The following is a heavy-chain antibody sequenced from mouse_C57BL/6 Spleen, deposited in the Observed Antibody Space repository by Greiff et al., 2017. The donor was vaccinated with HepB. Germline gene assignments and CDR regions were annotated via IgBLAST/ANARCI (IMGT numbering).Heavy chain of an antibody. V-gene: IGHV5-4*03. CDR2: INDGGRYT. J-gene: IGHJ2*01. D-gene: IGHD1-1*01. Sequence: EVKVVESGGGLVKPGGSLKLSCAASGFTFSSYAMSWVRQTPEKRLEWVATINDGGRYTYYPDNVKGRFTISRDNATNNLYLQMSHLKSEDTAMYYCARGSRYYYLAYWGQGTTLTVSS. CDR3: ARGSRYYYLAY. CDR1: GFTFSSYA.